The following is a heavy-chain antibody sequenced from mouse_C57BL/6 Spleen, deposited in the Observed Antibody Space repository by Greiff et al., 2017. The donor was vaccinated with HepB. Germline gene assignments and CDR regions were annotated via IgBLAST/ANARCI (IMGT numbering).Heavy chain of an antibody. Sequence: VQLQQPGAELVKPGASVKLSCKASGYTFTSYWMHWVKQRPGQGLEWIGMIHPNSGSTNYNEKFKSKATLTVDKSSSTAYMQLSSLTSEDSAVYYCARWDGYPYYIDDWGKGTTLTVSS. D-gene: IGHD2-3*01. CDR2: IHPNSGST. J-gene: IGHJ2*01. V-gene: IGHV1-64*01. CDR1: GYTFTSYW. CDR3: ARWDGYPYYIDD.